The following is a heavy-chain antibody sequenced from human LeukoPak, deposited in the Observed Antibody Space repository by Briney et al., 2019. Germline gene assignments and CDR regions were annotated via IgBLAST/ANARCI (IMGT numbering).Heavy chain of an antibody. Sequence: GGSLRLSCAASGFSFSSYWMSWVRQAPGKGLEWVANIKQDGSEKYYVDSVKGRFTISRDNAKNSLYLQMNSLRAEDTAVYYCVRELLYGPGRYYNDYYGMDVWGQGTTVAVSS. CDR2: IKQDGSEK. D-gene: IGHD3-10*01. CDR1: GFSFSSYW. CDR3: VRELLYGPGRYYNDYYGMDV. J-gene: IGHJ6*02. V-gene: IGHV3-7*01.